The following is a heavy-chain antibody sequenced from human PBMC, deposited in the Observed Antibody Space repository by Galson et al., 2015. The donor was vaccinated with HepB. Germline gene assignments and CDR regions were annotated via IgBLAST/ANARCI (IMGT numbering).Heavy chain of an antibody. CDR2: INSDGSST. Sequence: SLRLSCAASGFTFSSYWMHWVRQAPGKGLVWVSRINSDGSSTSYADSVKGRFTISRDNSKNTLYLQMNSLRAEDTAVYYCAKSIVVVPAAMFYWGPGTLVTVSS. CDR3: AKSIVVVPAAMFY. D-gene: IGHD2-2*01. CDR1: GFTFSSYW. V-gene: IGHV3-74*01. J-gene: IGHJ4*02.